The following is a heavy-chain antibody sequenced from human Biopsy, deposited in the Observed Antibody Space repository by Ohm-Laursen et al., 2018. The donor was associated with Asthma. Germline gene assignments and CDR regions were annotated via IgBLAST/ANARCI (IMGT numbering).Heavy chain of an antibody. CDR3: ARAVDYSHYYGIDV. V-gene: IGHV1-18*01. Sequence: ASVKVSYKTSGYTFNSAGITWVRQAPGQGLEWMGWISVYNGNTKVAQKLQDRVTMITDTSTSTAYMELRSLRSDDTAVYFCARAVDYSHYYGIDVWGQGTTVTVS. CDR2: ISVYNGNT. J-gene: IGHJ6*02. D-gene: IGHD3-10*01. CDR1: GYTFNSAG.